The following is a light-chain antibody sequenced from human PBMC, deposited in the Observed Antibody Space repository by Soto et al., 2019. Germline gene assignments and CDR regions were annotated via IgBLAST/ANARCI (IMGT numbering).Light chain of an antibody. CDR3: SSFTNTTTLVL. CDR2: EVS. CDR1: SSDIGGFNY. Sequence: QSALTQPASVSGSPGQSITISYNGTSSDIGGFNYVSWYQQHPGKAPTLIIYEVSNRPSGISHRFSGSKSGDTASLTISGLQAEDEADYYCSSFTNTTTLVLFGGGTQLTVL. J-gene: IGLJ2*01. V-gene: IGLV2-14*03.